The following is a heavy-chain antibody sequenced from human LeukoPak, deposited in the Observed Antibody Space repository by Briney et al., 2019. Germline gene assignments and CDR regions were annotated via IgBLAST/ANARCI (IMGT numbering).Heavy chain of an antibody. Sequence: GGSLTLSCAASGLTDSTNYMKWVRQAPGRGLEWVSVIYSGGSTYYAESVKGRFTISRDNSKNTLYLQMNSLRAEDTAVYYCARGGIGVAGGFESWGEGTLVTVSS. CDR1: GLTDSTNY. CDR3: ARGGIGVAGGFES. J-gene: IGHJ4*02. CDR2: IYSGGST. V-gene: IGHV3-53*01. D-gene: IGHD6-19*01.